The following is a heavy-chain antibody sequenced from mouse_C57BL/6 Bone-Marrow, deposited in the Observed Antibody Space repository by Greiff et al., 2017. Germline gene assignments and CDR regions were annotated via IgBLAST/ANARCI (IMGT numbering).Heavy chain of an antibody. J-gene: IGHJ2*01. CDR1: GFNIKDDY. Sequence: VQLQQSGAALARPGASVKLSCTASGFNIKDDYMHWVKQRPEQGLEWIGWIDPENGDTAYASKFQGKATITADTSSNTAYLQLSSLTSEDTAVYYCTLANWDDDWGQGTTLTVSS. D-gene: IGHD4-1*01. V-gene: IGHV14-4*01. CDR3: TLANWDDD. CDR2: IDPENGDT.